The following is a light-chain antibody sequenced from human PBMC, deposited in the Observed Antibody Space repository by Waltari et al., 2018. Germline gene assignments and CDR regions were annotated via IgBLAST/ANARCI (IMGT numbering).Light chain of an antibody. CDR3: QQYGSSPL. Sequence: DIVLTQSPGTLSLSPGERATLSCRASQSVSSNYLAWYQQKPGQAPRLLIYGASSRATGIPDRFSGSGSGTDFTLTIIRLEPEDFAVYYCQQYGSSPLFGPGTKVDIK. J-gene: IGKJ3*01. V-gene: IGKV3-20*01. CDR1: QSVSSNY. CDR2: GAS.